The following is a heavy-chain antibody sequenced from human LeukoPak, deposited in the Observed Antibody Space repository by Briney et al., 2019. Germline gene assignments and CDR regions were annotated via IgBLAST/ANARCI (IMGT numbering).Heavy chain of an antibody. D-gene: IGHD2-15*01. CDR3: ALALTEAQFDY. V-gene: IGHV3-30*03. Sequence: TGGSLRLSCVASGFTFSSYGMHWVRQAPGKGLEWVAVISYDGSNKYYADSVKGRFTISRDNSKNTLYLQMNSLRAEDTAVYYCALALTEAQFDYWGQGTLVTVSS. CDR2: ISYDGSNK. CDR1: GFTFSSYG. J-gene: IGHJ4*02.